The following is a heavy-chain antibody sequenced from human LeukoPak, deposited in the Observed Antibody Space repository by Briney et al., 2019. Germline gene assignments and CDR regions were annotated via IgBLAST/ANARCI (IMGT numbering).Heavy chain of an antibody. CDR1: GVTLSPYG. CDR3: AKEGTPQVSTWYDL. J-gene: IGHJ5*02. V-gene: IGHV3-30*18. D-gene: IGHD3-10*01. Sequence: GGSLRLSRAASGVTLSPYGMHWVRQAPGKGLEWVAVISYEGGTQHYADSVKGRFIISRDNPRNTLYLQMNILRTEDTAVYYCAKEGTPQVSTWYDLWGQGTQVIVSS. CDR2: ISYEGGTQ.